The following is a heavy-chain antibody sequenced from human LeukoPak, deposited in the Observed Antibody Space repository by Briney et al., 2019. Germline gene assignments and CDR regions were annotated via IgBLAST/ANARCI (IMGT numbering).Heavy chain of an antibody. V-gene: IGHV4-39*01. Sequence: PSETLSLTCNVSGDSISSSTYYWGWIRQPPGKGLEWIGSIYRSGSTYNSPSLKSRVTMSLDTSKNQFSLKLSSVTAADTAVYYCARQPRYDYVWGSYLEAYYFDYWGQGTLVTVPS. CDR2: IYRSGST. D-gene: IGHD3-16*01. CDR1: GDSISSSTYY. CDR3: ARQPRYDYVWGSYLEAYYFDY. J-gene: IGHJ4*02.